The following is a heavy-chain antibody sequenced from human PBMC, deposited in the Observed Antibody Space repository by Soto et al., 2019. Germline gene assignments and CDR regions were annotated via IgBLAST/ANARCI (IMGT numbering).Heavy chain of an antibody. V-gene: IGHV4-61*03. J-gene: IGHJ2*01. Sequence: QVQLQESGPGLVKPSDTLSLTCSVSGGSVSNASFYWTWIRQAPGTGLEYIGYIFYTGVTNYNPSPSSRVTISLATTKNHFSLMLNSMTAADTAVYYCVRVLDSSWYADLWGRGTLVTVSS. CDR1: GGSVSNASFY. CDR3: VRVLDSSWYADL. CDR2: IFYTGVT. D-gene: IGHD3-22*01.